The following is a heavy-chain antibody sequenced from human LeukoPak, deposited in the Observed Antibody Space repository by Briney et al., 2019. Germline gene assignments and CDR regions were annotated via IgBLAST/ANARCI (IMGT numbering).Heavy chain of an antibody. CDR3: VRDGGVSGYDLLDY. J-gene: IGHJ4*02. CDR2: INQDGCKE. D-gene: IGHD5-12*01. Sequence: GGSLRLACAASGFAFSDYWMTWVRQAQGKGLEWVAYINQDGCKEHHMDSGKARFTISRDNGKNSLSLQMNSVRGKGTAVYYCVRDGGVSGYDLLDYWGQGTLVTVSS. CDR1: GFAFSDYW. V-gene: IGHV3-7*01.